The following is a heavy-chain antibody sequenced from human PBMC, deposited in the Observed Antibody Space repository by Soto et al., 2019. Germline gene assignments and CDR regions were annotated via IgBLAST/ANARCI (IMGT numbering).Heavy chain of an antibody. Sequence: PGESLKISCKGSGYSFTSYWISWVRQMPGKGLEWMGRIDPSDSYTNYSPSFQGHVTISADKSISTAYLQWSSLKASDTAMYYCASLVVPAAPSYYYGMDVWGQGTTVTVSS. CDR2: IDPSDSYT. J-gene: IGHJ6*02. CDR1: GYSFTSYW. CDR3: ASLVVPAAPSYYYGMDV. V-gene: IGHV5-10-1*01. D-gene: IGHD2-2*01.